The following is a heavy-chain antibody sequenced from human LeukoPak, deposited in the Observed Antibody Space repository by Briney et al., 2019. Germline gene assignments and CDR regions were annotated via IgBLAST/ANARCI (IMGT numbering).Heavy chain of an antibody. CDR1: GFTFDDYA. CDR3: AKDAGYYDSSGQFDI. D-gene: IGHD3-22*01. V-gene: IGHV3-9*01. CDR2: ISWNSGSI. J-gene: IGHJ3*02. Sequence: PGRSLRLSCAASGFTFDDYAMPWVRQAPGKGLEWVSGISWNSGSIGYADSVKGRFTISRDNAKNSLYLQMNSLRAEDTALYYCAKDAGYYDSSGQFDIWGQGTMVTVSS.